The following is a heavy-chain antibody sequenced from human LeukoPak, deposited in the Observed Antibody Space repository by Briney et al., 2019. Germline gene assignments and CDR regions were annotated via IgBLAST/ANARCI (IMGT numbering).Heavy chain of an antibody. J-gene: IGHJ6*03. CDR3: ARVTGYSSSWYREDYYYYMDV. CDR2: ISSSSSYI. D-gene: IGHD6-13*01. Sequence: GGSLRLSCAASGFTFSSYSMNWVRQAPRKGLEWVSSISSSSSYIYYADSVKGRFTISRDNAKNSLYLQMNSLRAEGTAVYYCARVTGYSSSWYREDYYYYMDVWGKGTTVTVSS. V-gene: IGHV3-21*01. CDR1: GFTFSSYS.